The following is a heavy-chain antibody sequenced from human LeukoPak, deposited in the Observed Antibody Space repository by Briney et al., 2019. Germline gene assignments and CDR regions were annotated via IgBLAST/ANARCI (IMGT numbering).Heavy chain of an antibody. CDR2: IYYSGST. CDR1: GGSISSYY. V-gene: IGHV4-59*01. D-gene: IGHD6-13*01. Sequence: SETLSLTCTVSGGSISSYYWSWIRQPPGKGLEWIGFIYYSGSTNYNPSLKSRVTTSVDTSKNQFFLNLRSVTAADTAVYYCARVPRIEAGATGDWFDPWGQGTVVTVSS. CDR3: ARVPRIEAGATGDWFDP. J-gene: IGHJ5*02.